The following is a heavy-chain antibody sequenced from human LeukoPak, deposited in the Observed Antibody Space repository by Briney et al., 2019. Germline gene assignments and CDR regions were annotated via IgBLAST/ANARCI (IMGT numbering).Heavy chain of an antibody. J-gene: IGHJ5*02. Sequence: PSETLSLTCAVYGGSFSDYYWSWIRQPPGKGLEWIGSIYHSGSTYYNPSLKSRVTISVDTSKNQFSLKLSSVTAADTAVYYCARDPGGPLGKPYNWFDPWGQGTLVTVSS. CDR2: IYHSGST. D-gene: IGHD3-16*01. CDR1: GGSFSDYY. V-gene: IGHV4-34*01. CDR3: ARDPGGPLGKPYNWFDP.